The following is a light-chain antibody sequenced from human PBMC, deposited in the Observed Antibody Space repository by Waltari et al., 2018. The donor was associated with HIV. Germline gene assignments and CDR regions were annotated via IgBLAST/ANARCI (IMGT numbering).Light chain of an antibody. V-gene: IGLV3-1*01. CDR1: KLGDKY. CDR2: QEN. CDR3: QAWDSSSPYV. J-gene: IGLJ1*01. Sequence: SYELTQPPSVSVSPGQTASITCSGDKLGDKYACWYQQRPGKSPVLVIYQENKRPSGIPERFSGSNSGNTATLTISGTQAMDEADYYCQAWDSSSPYVFGTGTKVTVL.